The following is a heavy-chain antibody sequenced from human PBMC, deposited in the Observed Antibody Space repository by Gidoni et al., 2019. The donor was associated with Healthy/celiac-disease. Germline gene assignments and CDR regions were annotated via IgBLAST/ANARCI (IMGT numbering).Heavy chain of an antibody. CDR1: GGSFSGYY. J-gene: IGHJ4*02. D-gene: IGHD6-13*01. Sequence: QVQLQQWGAGLLKPSETLSLTCAVYGGSFSGYYWSWIRQPPGKGLEWIGEINHSGSTNYNPSLKSRVTISVDTSKNQFSLKLSSVTAADTAVYYCAGGVYSSSWYPRGDFDYWGQGTLVTVSS. CDR3: AGGVYSSSWYPRGDFDY. V-gene: IGHV4-34*01. CDR2: INHSGST.